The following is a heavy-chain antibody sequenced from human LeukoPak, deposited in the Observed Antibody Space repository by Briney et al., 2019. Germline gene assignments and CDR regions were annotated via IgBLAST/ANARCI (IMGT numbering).Heavy chain of an antibody. CDR2: IWYDGSNK. V-gene: IGHV3-33*08. CDR1: GFTFSSYW. J-gene: IGHJ3*02. Sequence: QPGGSLRLSCAASGFTFSSYWMHWVRQAPGKGLEWVAVIWYDGSNKYYADSVKGRFTISRDNSKNTLYLQMNSLRAEDTAVYYCAREASTHDAFDIWGQGTMVTVSS. CDR3: AREASTHDAFDI.